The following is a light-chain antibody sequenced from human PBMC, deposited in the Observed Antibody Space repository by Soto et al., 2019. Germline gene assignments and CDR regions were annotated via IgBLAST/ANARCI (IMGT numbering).Light chain of an antibody. CDR1: SSDVGGYNY. J-gene: IGLJ2*01. CDR3: SSYAGSNNFVG. CDR2: EVS. V-gene: IGLV2-8*01. Sequence: QSVLTQPPSASGSPGQSVTISCTGTSSDVGGYNYVSWYQQHPGKAPKLMIYEVSKRPSGVPDRFSGSKSGNTASLTVSGLQAEDEAYYYCSSYAGSNNFVGFGGGTKVTVL.